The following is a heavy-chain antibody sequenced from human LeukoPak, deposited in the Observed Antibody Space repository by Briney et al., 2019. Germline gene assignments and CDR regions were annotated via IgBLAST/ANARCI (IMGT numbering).Heavy chain of an antibody. CDR3: ARDLMGIAYRGAFYY. D-gene: IGHD6-13*01. CDR2: INSDGSST. V-gene: IGHV3-74*01. Sequence: EGSLRLSCAASGSTFSSYWMHWVRQAPGKGLVWVSRINSDGSSTSYADSVKGRFTISRDNAKNTLYLQMNSLRAEDTAVYYCARDLMGIAYRGAFYYWGQGTLVTVSS. CDR1: GSTFSSYW. J-gene: IGHJ4*02.